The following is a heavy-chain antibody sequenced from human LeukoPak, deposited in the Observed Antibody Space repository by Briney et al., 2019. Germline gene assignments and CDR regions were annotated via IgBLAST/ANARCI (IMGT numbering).Heavy chain of an antibody. CDR3: ARTNVYYYDSSDYYPYFDY. J-gene: IGHJ4*02. D-gene: IGHD3-22*01. CDR1: GGTFSSYA. CDR2: IIPIFGTA. Sequence: GASVKVSCKASGGTFSSYAISWVRQAPGQGLEWMGGIIPIFGTANYAQKFQGRVTITADESTGTAYMELRSLRSDDTAVYYCARTNVYYYDSSDYYPYFDYWGQGTLVTVSS. V-gene: IGHV1-69*13.